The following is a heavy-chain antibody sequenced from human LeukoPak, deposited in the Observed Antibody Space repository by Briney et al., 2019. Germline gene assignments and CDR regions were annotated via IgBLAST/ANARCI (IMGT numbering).Heavy chain of an antibody. D-gene: IGHD6-19*01. J-gene: IGHJ3*01. Sequence: ASVKVSCKASGYTFCGYYIHWVRQAPGQGLEWMGWINPSSGATRYAQKFQDRVTMSSDTSITTAYMDLSRLRSDDTAVYYCTKDQGIAVAGTDWGQGTMVTVSS. CDR3: TKDQGIAVAGTD. CDR2: INPSSGAT. V-gene: IGHV1-2*02. CDR1: GYTFCGYY.